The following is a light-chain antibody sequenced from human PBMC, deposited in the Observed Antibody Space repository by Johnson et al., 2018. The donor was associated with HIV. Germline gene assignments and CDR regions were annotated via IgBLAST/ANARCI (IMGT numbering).Light chain of an antibody. J-gene: IGLJ1*01. CDR1: RSNIGNNY. CDR3: GTWVGSLSACV. CDR2: DNN. V-gene: IGLV1-51*01. Sequence: QSVLTQPPSVSAAPGQRVTISCSGSRSNIGNNYVSWYQQLPGAAPKLLIYDNNKRPSGIPARFSGSKSGTSANLGIPGLPTGDEADYYCGTWVGSLSACVFGTGTKVTVL.